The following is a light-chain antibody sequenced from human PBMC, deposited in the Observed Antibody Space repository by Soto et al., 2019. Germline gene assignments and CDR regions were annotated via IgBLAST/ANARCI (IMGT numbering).Light chain of an antibody. Sequence: EILMTQSPATLSVSPGERATLSCRASQSVSSNLAWYQQKPGQAPRLLIYGASSRATGIPARFSGSGSGTEFTLTISSLQPEDSAVYYCQQYNNWPPYTFGQGTKLEIK. J-gene: IGKJ2*01. CDR1: QSVSSN. CDR3: QQYNNWPPYT. V-gene: IGKV3-15*01. CDR2: GAS.